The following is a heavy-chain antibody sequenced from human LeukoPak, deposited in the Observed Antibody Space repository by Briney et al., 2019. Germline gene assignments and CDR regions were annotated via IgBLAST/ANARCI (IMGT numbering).Heavy chain of an antibody. CDR3: ASLVKSHTDDWLD. V-gene: IGHV1-46*01. CDR2: INPSSGST. D-gene: IGHD6-19*01. Sequence: ASVKVSCKASGYTFATYYMHWVRQAPGQGLEWMGVINPSSGSTNYAQNFQGRVTMTRDTSTSTVYMELSSLRSEDTAMYYCASLVKSHTDDWLDWGQGTLVTVSS. J-gene: IGHJ4*02. CDR1: GYTFATYY.